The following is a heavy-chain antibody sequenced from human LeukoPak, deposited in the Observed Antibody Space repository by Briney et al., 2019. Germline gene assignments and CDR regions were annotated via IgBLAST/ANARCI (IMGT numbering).Heavy chain of an antibody. J-gene: IGHJ4*02. CDR3: ARSPYYDFWSGQQSLYYFDY. D-gene: IGHD3-3*01. Sequence: SETLSLTCTVSGGSISSSSYYWGWIRQPPGKGLEWIGNIYYSGSTNYNPSLKSRVTMSVDTSKNQFSLKLSSVTAADTAVYYCARSPYYDFWSGQQSLYYFDYWGQGTLVTVSS. CDR2: IYYSGST. CDR1: GGSISSSSYY. V-gene: IGHV4-39*07.